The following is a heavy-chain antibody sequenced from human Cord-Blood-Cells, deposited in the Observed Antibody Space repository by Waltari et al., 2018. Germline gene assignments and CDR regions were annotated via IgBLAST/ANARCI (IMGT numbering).Heavy chain of an antibody. CDR2: INAGNGNT. CDR1: GYTVPSYA. V-gene: IGHV1-3*01. J-gene: IGHJ4*02. Sequence: QVQLVQSGAEVKKPGASVKVSCKASGYTVPSYAMHWVRQAPGQRLEWMGWINAGNGNTKYSQKFQGRVTITRDTSASTAYMELSSLRSEDTAVYYCARSNVATIPDYWGQGTLVTVSS. CDR3: ARSNVATIPDY. D-gene: IGHD5-12*01.